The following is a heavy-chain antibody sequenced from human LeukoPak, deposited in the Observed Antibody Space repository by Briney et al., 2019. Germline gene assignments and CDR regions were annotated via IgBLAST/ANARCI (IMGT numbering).Heavy chain of an antibody. V-gene: IGHV4-30-2*01. Sequence: AQTLSLTCAVSGGSISSGGYSWSWIRQPPGKGLEWIGHIFHSGSIYYNSSLKSRVTISVDRSKNQFSLKLSSVTAADTAVYYCAREPGATTGFDAFDIWGQGEIGSVSS. D-gene: IGHD1-26*01. CDR2: IFHSGSI. CDR1: GGSISSGGYS. CDR3: AREPGATTGFDAFDI. J-gene: IGHJ3*02.